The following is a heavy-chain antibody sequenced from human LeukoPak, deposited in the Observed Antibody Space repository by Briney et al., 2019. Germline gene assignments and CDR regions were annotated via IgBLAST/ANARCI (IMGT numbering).Heavy chain of an antibody. J-gene: IGHJ4*02. V-gene: IGHV3-30*04. CDR3: ARDHQIAAAAYYFDY. D-gene: IGHD6-13*01. Sequence: GGSLRLSCEASGFIFSRYPMHWVRQAPGKGLEWVTVISTDGRDKHYADSVKGRCTISRDNSKNTLYLQMDRLRAEDTAMYYCARDHQIAAAAYYFDYWGQGTLVTVSS. CDR1: GFIFSRYP. CDR2: ISTDGRDK.